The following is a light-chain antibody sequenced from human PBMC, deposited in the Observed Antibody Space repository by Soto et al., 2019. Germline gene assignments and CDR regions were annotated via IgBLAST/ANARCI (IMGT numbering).Light chain of an antibody. CDR2: DAS. CDR3: QQRSNWPPIT. J-gene: IGKJ5*01. Sequence: EIVLTQSPGTLSLSPGERATLSCRTSQTVSSSFLAWYQQTPGQAPRLLIYDASIRATDIPDRFTGSGFGTDFTLTISSLEPEDAAVYYCQQRSNWPPITFGQGTRLENK. CDR1: QTVSSSF. V-gene: IGKV3D-20*02.